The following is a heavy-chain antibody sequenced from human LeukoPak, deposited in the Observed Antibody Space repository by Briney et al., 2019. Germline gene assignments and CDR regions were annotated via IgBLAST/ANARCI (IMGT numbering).Heavy chain of an antibody. CDR1: GYTFTSYG. CDR2: ISAYNVNT. V-gene: IGHV1-18*01. D-gene: IGHD5-12*01. CDR3: ARVRVSGPGARFDY. Sequence: ASVKVSCKASGYTFTSYGMSWVRQAPGQGLEWMGWISAYNVNTNDAQKLQGRVTMTTDKSTTTAYMALRSLRCDDPAVYYCARVRVSGPGARFDYWGQGTLVTASS. J-gene: IGHJ4*02.